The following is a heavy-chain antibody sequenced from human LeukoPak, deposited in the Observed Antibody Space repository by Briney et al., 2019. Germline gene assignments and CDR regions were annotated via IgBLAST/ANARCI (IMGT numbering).Heavy chain of an antibody. J-gene: IGHJ5*02. Sequence: GGSLRLSCAASGFTFSSYCMNLVRQAPGKGPEWGSSINSSSSYIYLADSVKGPFNLSRDKAKNSLYLQMTSLRAEDTAVSYCARDLPRRYSSSWHTHTSTWFHPWGQGTLVTVSS. CDR1: GFTFSSYC. V-gene: IGHV3-21*01. CDR3: ARDLPRRYSSSWHTHTSTWFHP. CDR2: INSSSSYI. D-gene: IGHD6-13*01.